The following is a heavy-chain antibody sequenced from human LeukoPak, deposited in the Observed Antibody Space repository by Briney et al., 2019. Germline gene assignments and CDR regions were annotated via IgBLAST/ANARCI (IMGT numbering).Heavy chain of an antibody. CDR1: GASITSYF. CDR2: IYYSGTS. V-gene: IGHV4-59*01. D-gene: IGHD6-13*01. CDR3: ARVGFTRRVSAPSVAFDI. J-gene: IGHJ3*02. Sequence: PSETLSLTCTVSGASITSYFWAWIRQPPGKGLECLGYIYYSGTSNSNPSLRSRLTISVDTSKNLLSLKLNSVTAADTALYYCARVGFTRRVSAPSVAFDIWGRGTMVTVSS.